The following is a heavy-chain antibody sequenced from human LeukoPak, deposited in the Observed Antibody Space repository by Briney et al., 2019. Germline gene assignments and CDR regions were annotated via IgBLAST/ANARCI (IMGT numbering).Heavy chain of an antibody. J-gene: IGHJ3*02. CDR2: IYYSGST. V-gene: IGHV4-39*01. D-gene: IGHD3-10*01. CDR1: GGSISSSSYY. CDR3: ARQQRSALLWSQGAFDI. Sequence: SETLSLICTVSGGSISSSSYYWGWIRQPPGKGLEWIGSIYYSGSTYYNPSLKSRVTISVDTSKNQFSLKLSSVTAADTAVYYCARQQRSALLWSQGAFDIWGQGTMVTVSS.